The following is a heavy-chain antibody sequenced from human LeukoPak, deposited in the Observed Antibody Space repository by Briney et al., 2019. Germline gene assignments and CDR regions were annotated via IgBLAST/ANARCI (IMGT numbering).Heavy chain of an antibody. D-gene: IGHD1-26*01. J-gene: IGHJ3*02. V-gene: IGHV4-39*01. CDR3: ARVGEAGAFDI. CDR1: GGSISSSSYY. Sequence: SETLSLTCTVSGGSISSSSYYWGWIRQPPGKGLEWIGSIYYSGSTYYNPSLKSRVTISVDTSKNQFSLKLSSVTAADTAVYYCARVGEAGAFDIWGQGTMVTVSS. CDR2: IYYSGST.